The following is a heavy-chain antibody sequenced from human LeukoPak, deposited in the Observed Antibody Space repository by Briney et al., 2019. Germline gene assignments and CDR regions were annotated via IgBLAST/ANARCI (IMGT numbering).Heavy chain of an antibody. CDR3: ARGSRYSSSWRALDY. CDR2: INTDGSST. CDR1: GFTFSSYW. D-gene: IGHD6-13*01. J-gene: IGHJ4*02. V-gene: IGHV3-74*01. Sequence: GGSLRLSCAASGFTFSSYWMHWVRHAPGKGLVWVSRINTDGSSTIYADSVKGRFTISRDNAKNTLYLQMNSLRAEDTAVYYCARGSRYSSSWRALDYWGQGTLVTVSS.